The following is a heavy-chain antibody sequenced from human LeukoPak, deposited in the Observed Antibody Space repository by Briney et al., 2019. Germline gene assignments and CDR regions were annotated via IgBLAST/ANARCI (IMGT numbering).Heavy chain of an antibody. CDR3: AREYNWNDYFDY. CDR1: GYTFTGYY. J-gene: IGHJ4*02. D-gene: IGHD1-20*01. V-gene: IGHV1-2*02. CDR2: INPNSGGT. Sequence: ASVKVSCKASGYTFTGYYMHWVRQAPGQGLEWMGWINPNSGGTNYAQKFQGRVTMTRDTSIGTAYMELNRLRSDDTAVYYCAREYNWNDYFDYWGQGTLVTVSS.